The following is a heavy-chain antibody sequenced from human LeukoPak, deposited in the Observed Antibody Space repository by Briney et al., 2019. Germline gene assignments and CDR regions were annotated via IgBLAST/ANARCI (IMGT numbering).Heavy chain of an antibody. D-gene: IGHD4-17*01. V-gene: IGHV3-11*04. J-gene: IGHJ4*02. CDR3: ASGGHTVTTLSY. CDR2: ISSSGSTI. Sequence: KLGGSLRLSCVVSGFIFSDYYMSWIRQAPGKGLEWVSYISSSGSTIYYADSVKGRFTISRDNAKNSLYLQMNSLRAEDTAVYYCASGGHTVTTLSYWGQGTLVTVSS. CDR1: GFIFSDYY.